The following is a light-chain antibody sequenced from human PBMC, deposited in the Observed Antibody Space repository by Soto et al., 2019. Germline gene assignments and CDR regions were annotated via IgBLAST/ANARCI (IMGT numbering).Light chain of an antibody. CDR3: QQYGTSRT. J-gene: IGKJ1*01. V-gene: IGKV3-20*01. CDR2: GAS. Sequence: EIVLTQSPGTLSLSPGERATLFCRASQSVSGNYLGWYQQKPGQAPRLLIYGASSTATGIPDRFSGSGSGTDFTLTISRLEPEDFAMYYCQQYGTSRTFGQGTKVEIK. CDR1: QSVSGNY.